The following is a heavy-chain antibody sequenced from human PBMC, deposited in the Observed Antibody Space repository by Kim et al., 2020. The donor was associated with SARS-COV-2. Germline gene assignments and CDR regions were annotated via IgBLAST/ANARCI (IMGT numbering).Heavy chain of an antibody. CDR3: ARQSPTILPDY. CDR2: INTDTGKP. CDR1: GYSFTTYA. J-gene: IGHJ4*02. Sequence: ASVKVSCKASGYSFTTYAMNWVRQAPGQGLKWMGWINTDTGKPTYAQGFTGRFVFSLDTSVNTAYLQISSLEAGDAAIYYCARQSPTILPDYWGQGTLVTVSS. D-gene: IGHD1-1*01. V-gene: IGHV7-4-1*02.